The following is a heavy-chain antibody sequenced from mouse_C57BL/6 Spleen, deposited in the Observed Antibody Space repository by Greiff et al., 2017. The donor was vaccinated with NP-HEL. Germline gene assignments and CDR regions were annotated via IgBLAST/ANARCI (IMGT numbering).Heavy chain of an antibody. Sequence: QVQLQQSGAELVKPGASVKISCKASGYAFSSYWMNWVKQRPGKGLEWIGQIYPGDGDTNYNGKFKGKATLTADKSSSTAYMQRSSLTSEDSAVYFCARSPYGSYFDYWGQGTTLTVSS. J-gene: IGHJ2*01. CDR1: GYAFSSYW. D-gene: IGHD1-1*01. CDR3: ARSPYGSYFDY. V-gene: IGHV1-80*01. CDR2: IYPGDGDT.